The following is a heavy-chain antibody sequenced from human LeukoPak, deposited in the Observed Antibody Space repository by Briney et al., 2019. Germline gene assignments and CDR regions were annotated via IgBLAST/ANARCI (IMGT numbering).Heavy chain of an antibody. CDR3: ARQTGYCGVGTCYFEY. V-gene: IGHV3-23*01. D-gene: IGHD2-15*01. CDR1: GFTFSSYD. Sequence: GSLRLSCAASGFTFSSYDMSWVRQAPGQGLEWVSTISGSGTTTFYADSVKGRITISRDNSKNTLYLQVNSLRVEDTALYYCARQTGYCGVGTCYFEYWGQRTLVTVSS. J-gene: IGHJ4*02. CDR2: ISGSGTTT.